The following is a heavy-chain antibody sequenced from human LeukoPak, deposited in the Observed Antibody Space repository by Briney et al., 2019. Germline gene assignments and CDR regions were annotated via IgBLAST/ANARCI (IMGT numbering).Heavy chain of an antibody. CDR3: AKDVCSSPRCLLYFDS. Sequence: GGSLRLSCTASGFAFSNYAMNWVRQAPGKGLEWVSGISGFNTYYADSVRGRFTISRDNSRNVMYLQMNGLRAEDTAIYYCAKDVCSSPRCLLYFDSWGQGTPVTVSS. V-gene: IGHV3-23*01. J-gene: IGHJ4*02. D-gene: IGHD3-10*02. CDR1: GFAFSNYA. CDR2: ISGFNT.